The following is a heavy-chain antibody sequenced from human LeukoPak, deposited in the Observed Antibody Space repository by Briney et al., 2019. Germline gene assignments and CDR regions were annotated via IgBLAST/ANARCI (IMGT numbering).Heavy chain of an antibody. V-gene: IGHV3-72*01. CDR3: TRAVVGARNDI. CDR1: GFTFIDHY. CDR2: SRNEANSYTT. Sequence: PGGSLRLSCAASGFTFIDHYMDWVRQAPGKGLEWVGRSRNEANSYTTEYAASVKGRFTISRDDSKNSLYLQMNSLKTEDTAVYYCTRAVVGARNDIWGQGTLDTVSS. J-gene: IGHJ3*02. D-gene: IGHD1-26*01.